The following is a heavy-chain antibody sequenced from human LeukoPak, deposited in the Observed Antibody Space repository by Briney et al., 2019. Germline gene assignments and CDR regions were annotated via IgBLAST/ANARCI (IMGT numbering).Heavy chain of an antibody. D-gene: IGHD2-2*01. CDR1: GYTFTGYY. CDR2: INPNSGGT. J-gene: IGHJ6*03. Sequence: ASVKVSCKVSGYTFTGYYMHWVRQAPGQGLEWMGWINPNSGGTNYAQKFQGGVTMTRDTSISTAYMELSRLRSDDTAVYYCARRDIVVVPAAKAYYYYYMDVWGKGTTVTISS. CDR3: ARRDIVVVPAAKAYYYYYMDV. V-gene: IGHV1-2*02.